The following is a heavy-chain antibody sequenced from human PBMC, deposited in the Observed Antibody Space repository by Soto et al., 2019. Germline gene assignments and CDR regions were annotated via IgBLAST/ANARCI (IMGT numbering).Heavy chain of an antibody. V-gene: IGHV4-39*01. D-gene: IGHD2-2*01. CDR1: GGSISSSTYY. CDR2: IYYTGST. CDR3: ARRDYARSSPFDY. Sequence: ETLSLTCTVSGGSISSSTYYWGWIRQPPGKGLEWIGSIYYTGSTYYNPSLNSRVTISVDTSKNQFSLKLTSVTAADTAVFYCARRDYARSSPFDYWGQGTLVTVSS. J-gene: IGHJ4*02.